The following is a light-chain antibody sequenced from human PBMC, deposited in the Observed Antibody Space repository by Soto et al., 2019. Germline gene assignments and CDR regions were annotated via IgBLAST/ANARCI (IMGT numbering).Light chain of an antibody. J-gene: IGKJ4*01. CDR1: QSVSSN. CDR3: QQYNNWPALT. V-gene: IGKV3-15*01. Sequence: EIVMTQSPATLSVSPGERATLSCRASQSVSSNLAWYQQKPGQAPRLLIYGASTRATGIPARFSGSRSGTEFTLTISSLHSEDFAVYYCQQYNNWPALTFGGGTKVAIK. CDR2: GAS.